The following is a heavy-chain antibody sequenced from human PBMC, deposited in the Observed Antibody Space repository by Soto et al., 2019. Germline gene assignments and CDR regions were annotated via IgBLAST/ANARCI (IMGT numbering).Heavy chain of an antibody. V-gene: IGHV1-18*03. CDR3: GRVVTGFYYMDV. CDR1: GYTFTSYS. D-gene: IGHD5-18*01. Sequence: QAQLVQSGAEVKKPGASVKVSCKGSGYTFTSYSMSWVRQAPGQGLEWMGWISTYNGKTNYAQNVQGRVTMTTDTPTSTAYMELRSLGSDDMAVYYCGRVVTGFYYMDVWGKGTTVTVSS. CDR2: ISTYNGKT. J-gene: IGHJ6*03.